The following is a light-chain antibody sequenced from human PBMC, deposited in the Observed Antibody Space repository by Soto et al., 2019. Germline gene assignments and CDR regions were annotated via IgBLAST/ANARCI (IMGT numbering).Light chain of an antibody. CDR3: QQYKGYPYT. Sequence: DIQMTQSPSTLSASVGDRVTITCRASQSISSWLAWYQQKPGKAPKLLIYKASSLESGVPSRFSGSGSGTEFTLTISSLLPDDFATYYCQQYKGYPYTFGQGTKLEI. CDR1: QSISSW. CDR2: KAS. J-gene: IGKJ2*01. V-gene: IGKV1-5*03.